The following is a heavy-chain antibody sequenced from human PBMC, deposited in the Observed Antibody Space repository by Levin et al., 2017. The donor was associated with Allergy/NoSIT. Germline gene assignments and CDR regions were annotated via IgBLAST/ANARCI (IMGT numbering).Heavy chain of an antibody. J-gene: IGHJ6*03. CDR3: ARGAGYCSHSTCYGRRYYVYYSMDV. D-gene: IGHD2-2*01. CDR2: INHSGTA. V-gene: IGHV4-34*01. CDR1: GASLSGYY. Sequence: SETLSLTCTVYGASLSGYYWTWIRQPPGKGLEWIGEINHSGTADYNPSLQSRVTMSLDTPNNQLSLRLASVTAADTAVYFCARGAGYCSHSTCYGRRYYVYYSMDVWGEGTTVTVSS.